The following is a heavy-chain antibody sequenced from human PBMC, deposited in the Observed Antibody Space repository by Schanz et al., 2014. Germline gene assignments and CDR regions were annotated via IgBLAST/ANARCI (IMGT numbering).Heavy chain of an antibody. V-gene: IGHV4-59*08. Sequence: QVQLQESGPGLVKPSETLSLTCTVPSDSISHYYLSWIRQPPGKELEWVAFIYDRGSTSYNPSLNSGATISFDTAKNQFPRKRSSVTAADTAVYYCARHRVYGAFDLWGQGTLVTVSS. D-gene: IGHD4-17*01. CDR2: IYDRGST. CDR1: SDSISHYY. CDR3: ARHRVYGAFDL. J-gene: IGHJ4*02.